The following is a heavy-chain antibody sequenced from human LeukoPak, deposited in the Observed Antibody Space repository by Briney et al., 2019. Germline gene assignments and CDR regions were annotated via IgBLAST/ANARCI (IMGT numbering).Heavy chain of an antibody. Sequence: SETLSLTCTVSGGSISSGGYYWSWIRQPPGKGLEWIGYMYHSGSTYYNPSLKSRVTISVDRSKNQFSLKLSSLTAADTAVYYCARAGGAVAGTIFDYWGQGILVTVSS. D-gene: IGHD6-19*01. CDR1: GGSISSGGYY. CDR2: MYHSGST. V-gene: IGHV4-30-2*01. CDR3: ARAGGAVAGTIFDY. J-gene: IGHJ4*02.